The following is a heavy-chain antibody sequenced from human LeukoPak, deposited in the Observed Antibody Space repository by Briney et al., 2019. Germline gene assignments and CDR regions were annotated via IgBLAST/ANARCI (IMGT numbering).Heavy chain of an antibody. CDR2: LSGSGAST. J-gene: IGHJ4*02. CDR3: AKGSDRSGSYYLDY. V-gene: IGHV3-23*01. CDR1: AFTFGNYA. D-gene: IGHD3-10*01. Sequence: GGSLRLSCSVSAFTFGNYAMNWVRQAPGKGLEWVSGLSGSGASTYYADSVKGRFTISRDNSKNTLYLQMNRLRAGDTAVYYCAKGSDRSGSYYLDYWGQGTLVTVSS.